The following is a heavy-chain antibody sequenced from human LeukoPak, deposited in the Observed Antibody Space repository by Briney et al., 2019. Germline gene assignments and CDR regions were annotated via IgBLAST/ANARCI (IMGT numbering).Heavy chain of an antibody. V-gene: IGHV3-23*01. Sequence: PGGSLRLSCVASGFSFTNYAMSWVRQAPARGPEWLSSMKGGGETFYADSVKGRCTLSRDISRNTVYLQLNNLRVEDTAIYYCARASWISPADAVCWGQGTQVTVPS. D-gene: IGHD2-2*03. CDR3: ARASWISPADAVC. CDR1: GFSFTNYA. J-gene: IGHJ4*02. CDR2: MKGGGET.